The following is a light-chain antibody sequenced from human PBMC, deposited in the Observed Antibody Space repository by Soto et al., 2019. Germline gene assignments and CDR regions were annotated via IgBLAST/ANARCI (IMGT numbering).Light chain of an antibody. CDR2: LNSDGSH. CDR1: SGHNSYA. Sequence: QPVLTQPPSASASLGASVKLTCTLSSGHNSYAIAWHQQQPEKGPRYLMKLNSDGSHSKGDGIPDRFSGSSSGAERYLTISSLQSVDEADYYCQTWSTDIRVFGGGTKVTV. CDR3: QTWSTDIRV. J-gene: IGLJ3*02. V-gene: IGLV4-69*01.